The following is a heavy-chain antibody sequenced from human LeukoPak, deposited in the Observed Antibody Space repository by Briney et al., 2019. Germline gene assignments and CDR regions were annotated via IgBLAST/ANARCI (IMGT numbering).Heavy chain of an antibody. D-gene: IGHD6-19*01. Sequence: WGSLRLSCAASGFTFSSYWMSWVRQAPGKGLEWVANIKQDGSEKYYVDSVKGRFTISRDNAKNSLYLQMNSLRAEDTAVYYCASHLSSSGWYTSGSHAPAFDYWGQGTLVTVSS. CDR1: GFTFSSYW. CDR3: ASHLSSSGWYTSGSHAPAFDY. V-gene: IGHV3-7*01. CDR2: IKQDGSEK. J-gene: IGHJ4*02.